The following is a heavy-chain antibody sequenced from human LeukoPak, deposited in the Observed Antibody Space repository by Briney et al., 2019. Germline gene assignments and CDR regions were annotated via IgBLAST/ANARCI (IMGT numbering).Heavy chain of an antibody. CDR3: ARDPYYYDSSGYYYGLHY. CDR1: GGTFSSYA. J-gene: IGHJ4*02. V-gene: IGHV1-2*06. CDR2: INPNSGGT. Sequence: GASVKVSCKASGGTFSSYAISWVRQAPGQGLEWMGRINPNSGGTNYAQKFQGRVTMTRDTSISTAYMELSRLRSDDTAVYYCARDPYYYDSSGYYYGLHYWGQGTLVTVSS. D-gene: IGHD3-22*01.